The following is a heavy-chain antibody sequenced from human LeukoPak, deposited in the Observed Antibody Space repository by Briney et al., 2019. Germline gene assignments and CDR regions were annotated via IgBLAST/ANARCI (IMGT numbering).Heavy chain of an antibody. CDR1: GFTFDDYA. V-gene: IGHV3-9*01. D-gene: IGHD6-13*01. Sequence: GGSLRLSCAASGFTFDDYAMHWVRQAPGKGLEWVSGISWNSGSIGYADSVKGRFTISRDNAKNSLYLQMNSLRAEDTALYYCAKANSRRCSSSWMAYWGQGTLVTVSS. CDR2: ISWNSGSI. CDR3: AKANSRRCSSSWMAY. J-gene: IGHJ4*02.